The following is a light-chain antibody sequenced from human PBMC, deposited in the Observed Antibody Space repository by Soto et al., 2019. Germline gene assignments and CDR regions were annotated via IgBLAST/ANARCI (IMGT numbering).Light chain of an antibody. V-gene: IGLV2-14*03. CDR3: SSYTTSNTRQIV. CDR2: DVS. J-gene: IGLJ1*01. CDR1: SSDVGGYNY. Sequence: QSVLTQPASVSGSPGQSITISCTGTSSDVGGYNYVSWYQHHPGKAPKLMIFDVSNRPSGVSNLFSGSKSGNTASLTISGLQLEDEADYYCSSYTTSNTRQIVFGTGTKVTVL.